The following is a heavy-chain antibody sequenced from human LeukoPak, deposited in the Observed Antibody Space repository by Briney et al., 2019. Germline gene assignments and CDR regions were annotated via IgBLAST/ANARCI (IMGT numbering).Heavy chain of an antibody. V-gene: IGHV3-11*01. CDR3: ARETTYYGSGSSLSMDV. Sequence: PGGSLRLSCAASGFTFSDYYMSWIRQAPGKGLEWVSYISSSGSTIYYADSVKGRFTISRDSAKNSLYLQMNSLRAEDTAVYYCARETTYYGSGSSLSMDVWGQGTMVTVSS. J-gene: IGHJ6*02. D-gene: IGHD3-10*01. CDR1: GFTFSDYY. CDR2: ISSSGSTI.